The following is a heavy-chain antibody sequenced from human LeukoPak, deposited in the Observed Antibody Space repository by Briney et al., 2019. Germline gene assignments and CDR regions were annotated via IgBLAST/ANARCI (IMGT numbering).Heavy chain of an antibody. Sequence: QSGGSLRLSCAASGFTFSSYWMSWARQAPGKGLEWVANIKQDGSEKYYVDSVKGRFTISRDKAKNSLYLQMHSLRAEDTAVYYCARVQQPPGTRWFDPWGQGTLVTVSS. CDR1: GFTFSSYW. D-gene: IGHD1-1*01. CDR2: IKQDGSEK. V-gene: IGHV3-7*05. J-gene: IGHJ5*02. CDR3: ARVQQPPGTRWFDP.